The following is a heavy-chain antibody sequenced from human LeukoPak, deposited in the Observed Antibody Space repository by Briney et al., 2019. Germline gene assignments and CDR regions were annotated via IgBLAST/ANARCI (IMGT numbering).Heavy chain of an antibody. CDR1: GFTFSSYW. D-gene: IGHD2-2*01. CDR2: IKQDGSEK. CDR3: ARRQCSSISCYYAFDI. J-gene: IGHJ3*02. Sequence: GGSLRLPCAASGFTFSSYWMSWVRQAPGKGLEWVANIKQDGSEKYYVDSLKGRFTISRDNAKNSLYLQMNSLGAEDTAVYYCARRQCSSISCYYAFDIWGQGTMVTVSS. V-gene: IGHV3-7*01.